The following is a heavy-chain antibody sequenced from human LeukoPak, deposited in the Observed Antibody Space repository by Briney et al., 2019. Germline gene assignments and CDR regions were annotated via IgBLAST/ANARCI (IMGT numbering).Heavy chain of an antibody. D-gene: IGHD3-10*01. CDR2: IYHSGST. V-gene: IGHV4-38-2*01. Sequence: SETLSLTCAVSGYSISSGYYWGWIRQPPGKGLEWIGSIYHSGSTYYNPSLKSRVTISVDTSKNQFSLKLSSVTAADTAVYYCARYPLYGSGGMDVWGQGTTVTVSS. J-gene: IGHJ6*02. CDR3: ARYPLYGSGGMDV. CDR1: GYSISSGYY.